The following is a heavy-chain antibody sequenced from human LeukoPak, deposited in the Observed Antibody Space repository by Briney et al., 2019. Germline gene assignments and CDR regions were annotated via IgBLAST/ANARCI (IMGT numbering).Heavy chain of an antibody. Sequence: GESLKISSKGSGYSFTSYWIGWVRQMPGKGLEWMGIIYPGDSDTRYSPSFQGQVTISADKSISTAYLQWSSLKASDTAMYYCARHVAAAAYYYYYMDVWGKGTTVTVSS. CDR1: GYSFTSYW. D-gene: IGHD6-13*01. V-gene: IGHV5-51*01. CDR3: ARHVAAAAYYYYYMDV. CDR2: IYPGDSDT. J-gene: IGHJ6*03.